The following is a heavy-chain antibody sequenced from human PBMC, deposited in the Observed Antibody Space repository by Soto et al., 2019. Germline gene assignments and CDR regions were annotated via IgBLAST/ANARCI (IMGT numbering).Heavy chain of an antibody. CDR3: PRDTPLSTVTTVRMPY. J-gene: IGHJ4*02. CDR2: IYYSGGT. Sequence: SEMLSLTGTVSGGWVSSGSYYWSCIRQPPGTGLEWILYIYYSGGTNYNPSLQSRVTISVDTSKNQFPLKLSSVTAADTAVYYCPRDTPLSTVTTVRMPYWRREPWSPSTQ. CDR1: GGWVSSGSYY. D-gene: IGHD2-15*01. V-gene: IGHV4-61*01.